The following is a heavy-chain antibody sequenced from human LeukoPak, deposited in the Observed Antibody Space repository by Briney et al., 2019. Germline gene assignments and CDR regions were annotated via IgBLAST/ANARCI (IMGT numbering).Heavy chain of an antibody. J-gene: IGHJ4*02. Sequence: GGSLRLSCAASGFTFDDYAMHWVRQAPGKGLEWVSLISWDGGSTYYADSVKGRFTISRDNSKNSLYLQMNSLRAEDTALYYCANAGSTTGTTTSDLDYWGQGTLVTVSS. CDR1: GFTFDDYA. D-gene: IGHD1-1*01. CDR3: ANAGSTTGTTTSDLDY. CDR2: ISWDGGST. V-gene: IGHV3-43D*03.